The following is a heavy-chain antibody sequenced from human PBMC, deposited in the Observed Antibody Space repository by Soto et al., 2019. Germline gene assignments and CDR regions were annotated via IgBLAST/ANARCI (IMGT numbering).Heavy chain of an antibody. Sequence: QLQLQESGPGLVKPSETLSLTCTVSGGSISSSSYYWGWIRQPPGKGLEWIGSIYYSGITDYNPSRKSRITVTGDTSNNHFSLKLSSVSAPDTAVYYCARHAATSSTKSMDVWGQGTTVTVSS. CDR2: IYYSGIT. CDR3: ARHAATSSTKSMDV. V-gene: IGHV4-39*01. D-gene: IGHD1-26*01. CDR1: GGSISSSSYY. J-gene: IGHJ6*02.